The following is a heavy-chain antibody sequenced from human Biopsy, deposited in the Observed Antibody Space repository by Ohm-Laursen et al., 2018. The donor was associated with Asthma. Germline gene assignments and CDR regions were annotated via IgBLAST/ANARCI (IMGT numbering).Heavy chain of an antibody. D-gene: IGHD3-10*01. CDR2: ISVYNGNT. V-gene: IGHV1-18*01. CDR3: ARAVDYSHYYGIDV. Sequence: ASVNLSCKTSGDTFNSAGITWVRQAPGQGLEWMGWISVYNGNTKVAQKLQDRVTMITDTSTSTAYMELRSLRSDDTAVYFCARAVDYSHYYGIDVWGQGTTVTVS. CDR1: GDTFNSAG. J-gene: IGHJ6*02.